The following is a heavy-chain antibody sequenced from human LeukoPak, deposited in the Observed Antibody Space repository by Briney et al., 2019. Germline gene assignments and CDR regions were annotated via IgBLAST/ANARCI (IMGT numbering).Heavy chain of an antibody. V-gene: IGHV4-39*07. CDR3: ARDTVDTAARD. J-gene: IGHJ4*02. D-gene: IGHD6-6*01. CDR2: IYYSGST. CDR1: GGSISSSSYY. Sequence: PSETLSLTCTVSGGSISSSSYYWGWIRQPPGKGLEWIGSIYYSGSTYYNPSLKSRVTISVDTSKNQFSLKLSSVTAADTAVYYCARDTVDTAARDWGQGTLVTVSS.